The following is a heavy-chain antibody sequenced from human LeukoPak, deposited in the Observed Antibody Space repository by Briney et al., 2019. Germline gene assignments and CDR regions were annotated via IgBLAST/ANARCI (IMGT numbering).Heavy chain of an antibody. Sequence: ASVKVSCKASGYTFTSYYMHWVGQAPGQGLEWMGWINPNSGGTNNAQKFQGRVTMTRDTSISTAYMELSRLRSDDTAVYYCARAYSGSYLDGYWGQGTLVTVSS. CDR2: INPNSGGT. V-gene: IGHV1-2*02. D-gene: IGHD1-26*01. J-gene: IGHJ4*02. CDR3: ARAYSGSYLDGY. CDR1: GYTFTSYY.